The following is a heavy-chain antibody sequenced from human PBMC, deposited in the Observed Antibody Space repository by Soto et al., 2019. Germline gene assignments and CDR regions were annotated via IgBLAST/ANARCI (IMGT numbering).Heavy chain of an antibody. Sequence: QVQLVESGGGVVQPGRPLRLSCAASGFTFSDYAMHWVRQAPGKGLEWVAVISYDGSNKYYADSVKGRFTISRDNSKNTLYLQMDSLRAEDTAVYYCAREAPDYNLSPGMDVWGQGTTVTVSS. CDR1: GFTFSDYA. D-gene: IGHD4-4*01. V-gene: IGHV3-30-3*01. J-gene: IGHJ6*02. CDR2: ISYDGSNK. CDR3: AREAPDYNLSPGMDV.